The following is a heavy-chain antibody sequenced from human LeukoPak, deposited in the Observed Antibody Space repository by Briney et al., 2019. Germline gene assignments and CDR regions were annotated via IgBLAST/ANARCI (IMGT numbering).Heavy chain of an antibody. V-gene: IGHV3-30*18. CDR1: GFTFSSYV. CDR2: ISYDGSNK. Sequence: GGSLRLSCAASGFTFSSYVMHWVRQAPGKGLEWVAVISYDGSNKYYADSAKGRFTISRDNSKNTVYLQMNSLRAEDTAVYYCAKDKYDSSGPIDYWGQGTLVTVSS. D-gene: IGHD3-22*01. J-gene: IGHJ4*02. CDR3: AKDKYDSSGPIDY.